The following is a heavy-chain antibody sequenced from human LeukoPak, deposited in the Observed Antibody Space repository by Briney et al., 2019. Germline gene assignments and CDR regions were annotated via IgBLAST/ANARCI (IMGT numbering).Heavy chain of an antibody. V-gene: IGHV1-2*02. Sequence: GESLKISCKGSGYSFTSYWIGWVRQAPGQGLEWMGWINPNSGGTNYAQKFQGRVTMTRDTSISTAYMELSRLRSDDTAVYYCAREKSGSYYYFDYWGQGTLVTVSS. J-gene: IGHJ4*02. CDR1: GYSFTSYW. CDR3: AREKSGSYYYFDY. CDR2: INPNSGGT. D-gene: IGHD1-26*01.